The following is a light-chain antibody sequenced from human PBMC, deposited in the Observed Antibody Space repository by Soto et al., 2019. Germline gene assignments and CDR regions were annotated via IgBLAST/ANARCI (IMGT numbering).Light chain of an antibody. V-gene: IGLV1-47*02. CDR2: SYN. CDR3: FSYAGYYTLL. J-gene: IGLJ2*01. CDR1: NSNIGSNF. Sequence: QSVLTQPPSASGTPGQRVTISCSGTNSNIGSNFVYWYQHLPGTTPKLLVFSYNQRPSGVPDRFSGSKSGSSASLAISGLRSEDEADYYCFSYAGYYTLLFGGGTKLTVL.